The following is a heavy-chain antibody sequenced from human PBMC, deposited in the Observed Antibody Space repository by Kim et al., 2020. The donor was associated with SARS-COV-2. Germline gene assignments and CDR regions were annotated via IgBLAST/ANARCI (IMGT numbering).Heavy chain of an antibody. V-gene: IGHV3-48*03. Sequence: GGSLRLSCAASGFTFGSYAMNWVRQAPGKGLEWVSDIIGGGATKYYADSVRGRFTISRDNDKNSLFLQMNSLRDEDTAVYYCARGPNNNPFNYCGHGTLV. CDR1: GFTFGSYA. CDR2: IIGGGATK. J-gene: IGHJ4*01. CDR3: ARGPNNNPFNY. D-gene: IGHD1-1*01.